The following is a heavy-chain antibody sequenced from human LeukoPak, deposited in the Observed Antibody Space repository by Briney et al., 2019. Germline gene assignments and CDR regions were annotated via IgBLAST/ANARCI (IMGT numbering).Heavy chain of an antibody. D-gene: IGHD3-22*01. J-gene: IGHJ4*02. CDR1: GGSFSGYY. CDR2: INHSGST. Sequence: PSETLSLTCAVYGGSFSGYYWSWIRQPPGKGLEWIGEINHSGSTNYNPSLKSRVTISVDTSKNQFSLKLSSVTAADTAVYCCAGYYYDSSGYYRALDYWGQGTLVTVSS. V-gene: IGHV4-34*01. CDR3: AGYYYDSSGYYRALDY.